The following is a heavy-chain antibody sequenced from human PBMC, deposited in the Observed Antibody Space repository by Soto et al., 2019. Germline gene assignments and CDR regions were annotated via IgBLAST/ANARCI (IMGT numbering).Heavy chain of an antibody. CDR1: GYSFTSYW. Sequence: GESLKISCKGSGYSFTSYWIGWVRQMPGKGLEWMGIIYPGDSDTRYSPSFQGQVTISADKSISTAYLQWSSLKASDTAMYYCASGKGYCTNGVCYPPNNWFDPSGQGTLVTVSS. D-gene: IGHD2-8*01. V-gene: IGHV5-51*01. CDR2: IYPGDSDT. CDR3: ASGKGYCTNGVCYPPNNWFDP. J-gene: IGHJ5*02.